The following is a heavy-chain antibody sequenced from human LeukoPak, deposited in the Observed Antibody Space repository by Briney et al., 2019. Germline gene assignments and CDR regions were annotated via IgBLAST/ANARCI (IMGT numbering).Heavy chain of an antibody. CDR3: AKDRTGSGSGGSDN. V-gene: IGHV3-30*02. J-gene: IGHJ4*02. CDR1: GFTFSNYA. Sequence: GGSLRLSCAASGFTFSNYAMHWVRQAPGRGLEWLAFIRYDGSNKYYADSVKGRFTISRDNSKNTLYLQMDSLRPEDTAFYYCAKDRTGSGSGGSDNWGQGTLVTVSS. CDR2: IRYDGSNK. D-gene: IGHD3-10*01.